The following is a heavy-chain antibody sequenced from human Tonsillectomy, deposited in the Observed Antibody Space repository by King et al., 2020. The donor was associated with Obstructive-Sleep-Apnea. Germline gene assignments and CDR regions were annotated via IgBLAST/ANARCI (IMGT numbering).Heavy chain of an antibody. D-gene: IGHD3-22*01. V-gene: IGHV4-39*07. CDR1: GGSISSSGYY. J-gene: IGHJ3*02. CDR3: ARSTYHYDSSGRHDAFDI. Sequence: LQLQESGPGLVKPSETLSLTCTVSGGSISSSGYYWGWIRQPPGKGLEWIGSIYYGGSNHYNPSLKSRVSISADTSKNQFSLKLSSVTAADTAVYYCARSTYHYDSSGRHDAFDIWGQGTMVTVSS. CDR2: IYYGGSN.